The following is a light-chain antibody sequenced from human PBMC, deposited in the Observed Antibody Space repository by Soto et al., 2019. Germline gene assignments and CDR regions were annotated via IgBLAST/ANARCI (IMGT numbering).Light chain of an antibody. Sequence: QLVLSQPPSASGTPGQRVTMSCSGSSSNIGSNTVNWYQQLPGTAPKLFIYSSDHRPSGVPDRFSGSKSGTSASLAISGLQSEDEGDYYCAAWDDSLNGVVFGGGTQLTVL. V-gene: IGLV1-44*01. CDR2: SSD. CDR1: SSNIGSNT. CDR3: AAWDDSLNGVV. J-gene: IGLJ3*02.